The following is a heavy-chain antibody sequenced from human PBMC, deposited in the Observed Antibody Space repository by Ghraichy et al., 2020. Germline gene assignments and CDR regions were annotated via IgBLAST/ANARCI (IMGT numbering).Heavy chain of an antibody. D-gene: IGHD3-9*01. CDR2: IIPIFGTA. CDR1: GGTFSSYA. V-gene: IGHV1-69*13. Sequence: SVKVSCKASGGTFSSYAISWVRQAPGQGLEWMGGIIPIFGTANYAQKFQGRVTITADESTSTAYMELSSLRSEDTAVYYCARGGKDDILTGYYYFDYWGHGTLVTVS. J-gene: IGHJ4*01. CDR3: ARGGKDDILTGYYYFDY.